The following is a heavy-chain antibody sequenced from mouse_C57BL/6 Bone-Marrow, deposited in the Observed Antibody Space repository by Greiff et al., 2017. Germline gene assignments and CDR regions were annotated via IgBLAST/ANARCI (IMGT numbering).Heavy chain of an antibody. CDR3: ARRTAQTMDD. J-gene: IGHJ2*01. V-gene: IGHV1-69*01. D-gene: IGHD3-1*01. CDR1: GYTFTSYW. Sequence: QVQLQQPGAELVMPGASVKLSCKASGYTFTSYWMHWVKQRPGQGLEWIGEIDPSDSYTNYNQKFKGKSTLTVDKSSSTAYMQLSSLTSEDSAVYYCARRTAQTMDDWGQGTTLTVSS. CDR2: IDPSDSYT.